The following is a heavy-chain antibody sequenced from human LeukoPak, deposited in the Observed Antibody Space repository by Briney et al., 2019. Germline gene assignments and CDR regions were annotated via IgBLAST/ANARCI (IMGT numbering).Heavy chain of an antibody. CDR1: GGSFSAYY. J-gene: IGHJ4*02. V-gene: IGHV4-34*01. CDR2: INHSGST. CDR3: ARRYPSVRGANLRPQEVRKYYFDY. D-gene: IGHD3-10*01. Sequence: SETLSLTCAVYGGSFSAYYWSWIRQPPGKGLEWIGDINHSGSTNYNPSLKSRVTISVDTSKNQFSLKVSSVTAADTAVYYCARRYPSVRGANLRPQEVRKYYFDYWGRGTLVTVSS.